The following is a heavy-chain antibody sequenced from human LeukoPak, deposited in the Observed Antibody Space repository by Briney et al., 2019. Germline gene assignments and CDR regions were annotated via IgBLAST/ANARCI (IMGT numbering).Heavy chain of an antibody. D-gene: IGHD4-23*01. CDR3: ARVMGDSGGRYLAWFDP. V-gene: IGHV1-18*01. Sequence: ASVKVSCKASGYTFTSYGISWVRQAPGQGLEWMGWISAYNGNTNYAQKLQGRVTMTTDTSTSTAYMELRSLRSDDTAVYYCARVMGDSGGRYLAWFDPWGQGTLVTVSS. CDR2: ISAYNGNT. CDR1: GYTFTSYG. J-gene: IGHJ5*02.